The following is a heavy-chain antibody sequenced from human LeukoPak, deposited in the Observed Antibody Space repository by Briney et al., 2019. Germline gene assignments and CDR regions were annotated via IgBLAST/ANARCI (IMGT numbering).Heavy chain of an antibody. Sequence: GGSLRLSCAASGFTFSSYGMHWVRQAPGKGLEWVAVISYDGSNKYYADSAKGRFTISRDNSKNTLYLQMNSLRAEDTAVYYCAKDQEGGAFDIWGQGTMVTVSS. J-gene: IGHJ3*02. CDR3: AKDQEGGAFDI. CDR2: ISYDGSNK. V-gene: IGHV3-30*18. CDR1: GFTFSSYG.